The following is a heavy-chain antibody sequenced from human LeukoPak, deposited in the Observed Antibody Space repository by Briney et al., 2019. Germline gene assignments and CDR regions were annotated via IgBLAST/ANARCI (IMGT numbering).Heavy chain of an antibody. J-gene: IGHJ4*02. V-gene: IGHV3-23*01. Sequence: GGSLRLSCAASGFTFSSYAMSWVRQAPGKGLEWVSAISGSGGSTYYADSVKGRFTISRDNSKNTLYLQMNSLRAEDTALYYCARDVGGITMIGQSDYWGQGTLVTVSS. CDR3: ARDVGGITMIGQSDY. CDR1: GFTFSSYA. D-gene: IGHD3-22*01. CDR2: ISGSGGST.